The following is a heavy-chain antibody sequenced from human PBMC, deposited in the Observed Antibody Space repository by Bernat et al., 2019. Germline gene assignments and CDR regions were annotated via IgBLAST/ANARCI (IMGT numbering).Heavy chain of an antibody. Sequence: QVQLVESGGGVVQPGRSLRLSCAASGFTFSSYGMHWVRQAPGKGLEWVAVIWYDGSNKYYADSVKGRFTISRDNSKHTLYLQMNSLRAEDTAVYYCARGGSYYSSYNWFDPWGQGTLVTVSS. V-gene: IGHV3-33*01. CDR1: GFTFSSYG. CDR2: IWYDGSNK. J-gene: IGHJ5*02. D-gene: IGHD1-26*01. CDR3: ARGGSYYSSYNWFDP.